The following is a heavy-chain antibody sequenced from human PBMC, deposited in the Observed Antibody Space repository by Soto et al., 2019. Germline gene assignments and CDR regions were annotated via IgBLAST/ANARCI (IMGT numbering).Heavy chain of an antibody. CDR3: ARGRSLFGMIINDWFDP. Sequence: QVQLVQSGAEVKKPGASVKVSCKASGYTFSSTGISWVRQAPGQGLEWMGWISGYNGITNFAQKFQGRVTMTIASSPSTAYMELRSLRYDDKAVYYCARGRSLFGMIINDWFDPWGQGNLVAVSS. V-gene: IGHV1-18*01. J-gene: IGHJ5*02. D-gene: IGHD3-3*01. CDR1: GYTFSSTG. CDR2: ISGYNGIT.